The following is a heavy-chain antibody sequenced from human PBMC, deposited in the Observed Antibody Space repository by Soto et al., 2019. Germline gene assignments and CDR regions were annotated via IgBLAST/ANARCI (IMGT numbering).Heavy chain of an antibody. CDR1: GGTFSSYT. D-gene: IGHD6-19*01. J-gene: IGHJ4*02. V-gene: IGHV1-69*02. Sequence: QVQLVQSGAEVKKPGSSVKVSCKASGGTFSSYTISWVRQAPGQGLEWMGRIIPILGIANYAQKFQGRVTITADKSTSTAYMELSSLRSEDTAVYYCARTSVAVAGYFDYWGQGTLVTVSS. CDR2: IIPILGIA. CDR3: ARTSVAVAGYFDY.